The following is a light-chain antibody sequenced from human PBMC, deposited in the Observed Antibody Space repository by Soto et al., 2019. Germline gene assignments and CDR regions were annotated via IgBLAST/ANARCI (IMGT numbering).Light chain of an antibody. CDR2: GAS. V-gene: IGKV3-20*01. Sequence: EIVLTQSPGTLSLSPGERATLSCSASQSVSSSYLAWYQQKPGQAPRLLIYGASSRATGIPDRFSGSGSGTDFTLTISRLEPEDFAVYYCQQYSRLPRTFGQGTKVDI. CDR1: QSVSSSY. J-gene: IGKJ1*01. CDR3: QQYSRLPRT.